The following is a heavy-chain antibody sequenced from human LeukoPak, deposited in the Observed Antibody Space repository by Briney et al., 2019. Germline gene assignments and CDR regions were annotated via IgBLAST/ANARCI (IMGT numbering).Heavy chain of an antibody. Sequence: QPGGSLRLSCAASGFSFSTNAMSWVRQAPGKGLEWVAAITSSGGSIYYADSVKGRFTISRDNSKNTLYLQMNSLRAEDTAVYYCAKVPIVVVPAAIFYFDYWGQGTLVTVSS. D-gene: IGHD2-2*02. CDR3: AKVPIVVVPAAIFYFDY. CDR2: ITSSGGSI. J-gene: IGHJ4*02. V-gene: IGHV3-23*01. CDR1: GFSFSTNA.